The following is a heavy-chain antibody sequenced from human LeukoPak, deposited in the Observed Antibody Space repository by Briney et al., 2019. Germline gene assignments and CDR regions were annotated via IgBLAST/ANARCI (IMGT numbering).Heavy chain of an antibody. J-gene: IGHJ6*03. Sequence: GGSLRLSCAASGFTVSSNYMSWVRQAPGKGLEWVSVIYSGGSTYYADSVKGRFTISRDNSKNTLYLQMNSLRAEDTAVYYCARDPRDYDILTGYYKPQNYYYYMDVWGKGTTVTVSS. CDR1: GFTVSSNY. D-gene: IGHD3-9*01. V-gene: IGHV3-53*05. CDR3: ARDPRDYDILTGYYKPQNYYYYMDV. CDR2: IYSGGST.